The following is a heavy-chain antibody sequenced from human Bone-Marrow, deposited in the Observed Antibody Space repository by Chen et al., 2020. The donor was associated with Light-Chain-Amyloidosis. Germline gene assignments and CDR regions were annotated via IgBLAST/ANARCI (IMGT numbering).Heavy chain of an antibody. CDR3: AKDRTSGGAFDY. Sequence: EVQLLESGGGLVQPGGSLRLSCAASGFTFSSYAMSWVRQAPGKGLEWVSAISGSGGSTYYADSVKGRFTISRDNSKNTLYLQMNTLRAEDTAVYYCAKDRTSGGAFDYWGQGTLVTVSS. V-gene: IGHV3-23*01. CDR2: ISGSGGST. CDR1: GFTFSSYA. J-gene: IGHJ4*02. D-gene: IGHD2-15*01.